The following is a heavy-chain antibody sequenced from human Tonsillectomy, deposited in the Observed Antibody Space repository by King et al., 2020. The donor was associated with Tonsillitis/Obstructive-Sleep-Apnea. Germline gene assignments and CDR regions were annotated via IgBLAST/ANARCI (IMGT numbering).Heavy chain of an antibody. V-gene: IGHV7-4-1*02. CDR2: INTNTGNP. D-gene: IGHD3-3*01. Sequence: VQLVQFGSELKKPGASVKVSCKASGYTFTSYALNWVRQAPGQGLEWMGWINTNTGNPTYAQGFTGRFVFSLDTSVSTAYLQISSLKAEDTAVYYCARVPQPGVDDYYYYYMDVWGKGTTVTVSS. CDR3: ARVPQPGVDDYYYYYMDV. J-gene: IGHJ6*03. CDR1: GYTFTSYA.